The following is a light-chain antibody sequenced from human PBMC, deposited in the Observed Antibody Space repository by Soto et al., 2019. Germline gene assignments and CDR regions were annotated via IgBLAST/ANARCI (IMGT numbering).Light chain of an antibody. CDR2: GAI. J-gene: IGKJ1*01. V-gene: IGKV3-15*01. CDR3: LQYYNWWT. CDR1: QTIVNN. Sequence: EIVMTQSPATLSVSPGEGATLSCRASQTIVNNLAWYQQKPGQAPRLLIYGAITRATNIPTRFGGRGSGTVFTLTISRLQSEDIAVYYCLQYYNWWTFGEGTKVEIK.